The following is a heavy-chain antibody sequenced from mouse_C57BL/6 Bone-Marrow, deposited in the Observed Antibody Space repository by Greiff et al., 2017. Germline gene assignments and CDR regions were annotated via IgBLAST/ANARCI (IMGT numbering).Heavy chain of an antibody. J-gene: IGHJ1*03. V-gene: IGHV5-6*01. CDR3: ASYDYDGVWWYFDV. CDR1: GFTFSSYG. D-gene: IGHD2-4*01. CDR2: ISSGGSYT. Sequence: EVQGVESGGDLVKPGGSLKLSCAASGFTFSSYGMSWVRQTPDKRLEWVATISSGGSYTYYPDSVKGRFTISRDNDKNTLYLQMSSLKSEDTGMYYCASYDYDGVWWYFDVWGTGTTVTVSS.